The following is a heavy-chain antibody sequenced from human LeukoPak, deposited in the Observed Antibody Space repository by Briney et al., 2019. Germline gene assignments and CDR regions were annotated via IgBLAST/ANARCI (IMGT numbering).Heavy chain of an antibody. CDR1: GFTFSSYA. V-gene: IGHV3-23*01. Sequence: PGGSLRLSCAASGFTFSSYAMNWVRQAPGKGLEWVSTISGGGDSTYYADSVKGRFIISRDNSKNTLYLQMNSLRAEDTAVYYCARDRGYSCGYWGQGTLVTVSS. D-gene: IGHD5-18*01. CDR2: ISGGGDST. J-gene: IGHJ4*02. CDR3: ARDRGYSCGY.